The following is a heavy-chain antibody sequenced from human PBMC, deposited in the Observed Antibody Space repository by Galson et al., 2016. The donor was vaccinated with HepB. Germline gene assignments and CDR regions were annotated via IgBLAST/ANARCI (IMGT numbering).Heavy chain of an antibody. D-gene: IGHD2-8*02. Sequence: SLRLSCAASGFTFSTYAMSWVRQAPGKGLEWVSAISNSGSTTYYADSVKGRFTISRDNSKNTLYLQMNSLRVEYTALYYCAKEFVATGGVVGAYWGQGTLVTVSS. CDR1: GFTFSTYA. CDR3: AKEFVATGGVVGAY. J-gene: IGHJ4*02. V-gene: IGHV3-23*01. CDR2: ISNSGSTT.